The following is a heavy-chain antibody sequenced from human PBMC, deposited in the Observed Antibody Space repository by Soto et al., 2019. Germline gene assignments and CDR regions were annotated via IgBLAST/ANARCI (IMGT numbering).Heavy chain of an antibody. D-gene: IGHD3-3*01. J-gene: IGHJ5*02. Sequence: ASVKVSCKASGYTFTSYDINWVRQATGQGLEWMGWMNPNSGNTGYAQKFQGRVTMTRNASISTAYMELSSLRSEDTAVYYCARAFPYYDFWSGPGNWFDPWGQGTLVTVSS. CDR2: MNPNSGNT. CDR3: ARAFPYYDFWSGPGNWFDP. V-gene: IGHV1-8*01. CDR1: GYTFTSYD.